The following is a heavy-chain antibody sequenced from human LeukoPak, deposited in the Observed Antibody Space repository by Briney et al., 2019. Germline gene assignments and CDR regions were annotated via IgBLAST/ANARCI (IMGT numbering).Heavy chain of an antibody. Sequence: PSETLSLTCTVSGGSISSYYWSWIRQPPGKGLEWIGYIYYSGSTNYNPSLKSRVTISVDTSKNQFSLKLSSVTAADTAVYYCARLYGDYVKVDAFDIWGQGTMVTVSS. D-gene: IGHD4-17*01. CDR2: IYYSGST. CDR1: GGSISSYY. J-gene: IGHJ3*02. V-gene: IGHV4-59*08. CDR3: ARLYGDYVKVDAFDI.